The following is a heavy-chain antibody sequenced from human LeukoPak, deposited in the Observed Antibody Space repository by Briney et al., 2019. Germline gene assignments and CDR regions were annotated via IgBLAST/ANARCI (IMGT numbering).Heavy chain of an antibody. CDR1: GFTFSSYS. D-gene: IGHD2/OR15-2a*01. J-gene: IGHJ4*02. Sequence: GGSLRLSCAASGFTFSSYSMNWVRQAPGRGLEWVSFISSSGSPRSYADSVKGRFTISRDNAKNSLYLQMNSLRAEDTAVYYCARDYLHFGDGWGQGTLVTVSS. CDR3: ARDYLHFGDG. V-gene: IGHV3-48*04. CDR2: ISSSGSPR.